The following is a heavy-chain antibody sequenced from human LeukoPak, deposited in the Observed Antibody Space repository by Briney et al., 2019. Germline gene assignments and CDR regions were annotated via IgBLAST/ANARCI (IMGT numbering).Heavy chain of an antibody. J-gene: IGHJ4*02. D-gene: IGHD3-9*01. V-gene: IGHV1-2*02. CDR1: GYTFTGYY. CDR2: INPNSGGT. CDR3: ARVSTGTLDY. Sequence: ASVKVSCKASGYTFTGYYMHWVPQAPGQGLEWMGWINPNSGGTNYAQKFQGRVTMTRDTSISTAYMELSSLRSEDTAVYYCARVSTGTLDYWGQGTLVTVSS.